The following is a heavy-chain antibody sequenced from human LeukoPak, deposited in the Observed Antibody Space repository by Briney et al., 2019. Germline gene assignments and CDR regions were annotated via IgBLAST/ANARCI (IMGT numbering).Heavy chain of an antibody. CDR2: IHPANSNT. V-gene: IGHV5-51*01. CDR1: GYSFTTYW. J-gene: IGHJ4*02. Sequence: GESLKISCEASGYSFTTYWIGWLRQMPGKGLEWMGVIHPANSNTRYSPSLQGQVTISVDKSISTAYLQWSSLKASDTAIYYCASLGDTTYIVAPIYWGQGTLVTVSS. CDR3: ASLGDTTYIVAPIY. D-gene: IGHD5-12*01.